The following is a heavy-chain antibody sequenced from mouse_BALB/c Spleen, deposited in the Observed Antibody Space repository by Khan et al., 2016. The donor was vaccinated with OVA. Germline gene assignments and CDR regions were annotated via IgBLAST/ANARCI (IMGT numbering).Heavy chain of an antibody. J-gene: IGHJ2*01. Sequence: QVQLQQSGAELAKPGASVKMSCKASGYTFTSYWMHWVKQRPGQGLDWIGYINPSSGYTEYNQNFKDKATLTADKSSSTAHMQLSSLTSEDSAVYYCARDIIDNWGQGTTLTVSS. CDR3: ARDIIDN. CDR1: GYTFTSYW. D-gene: IGHD1-3*01. CDR2: INPSSGYT. V-gene: IGHV1-7*01.